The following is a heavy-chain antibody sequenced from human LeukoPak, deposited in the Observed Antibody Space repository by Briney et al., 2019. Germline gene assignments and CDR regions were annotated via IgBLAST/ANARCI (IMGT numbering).Heavy chain of an antibody. Sequence: GGSLRLSCAASGFTFSNYAMSWVRQAPGKGLEWVSTISDSGGSTYYADSVKGRFTISRDNSKNTLYLQMNSLRAEDTAVYYCARDSGTTGEVKFDPWGQGTLVTVSS. D-gene: IGHD4-17*01. CDR2: ISDSGGST. V-gene: IGHV3-23*01. CDR1: GFTFSNYA. CDR3: ARDSGTTGEVKFDP. J-gene: IGHJ5*02.